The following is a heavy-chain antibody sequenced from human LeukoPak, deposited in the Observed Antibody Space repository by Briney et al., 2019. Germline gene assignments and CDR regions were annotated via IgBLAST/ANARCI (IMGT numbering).Heavy chain of an antibody. V-gene: IGHV4-4*07. CDR1: GGSISSYY. Sequence: PSETLSLTCTVSGGSISSYYWSWIRQPAGKGLEWIGRIYTSGSTNYNPSLKSRDTISVDKSKNQFSLKLSSVTAADTAVYYCARGGRTTVTLDYWGQGTLVTVSS. J-gene: IGHJ4*02. D-gene: IGHD4-17*01. CDR3: ARGGRTTVTLDY. CDR2: IYTSGST.